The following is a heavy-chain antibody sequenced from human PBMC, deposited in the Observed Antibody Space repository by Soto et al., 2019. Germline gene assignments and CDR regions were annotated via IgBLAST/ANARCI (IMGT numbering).Heavy chain of an antibody. CDR3: AKRNYGGNFHPLDY. V-gene: IGHV3-23*01. J-gene: IGHJ4*02. Sequence: PGGSLRLSCAASGFTFSSYGMSWVRRAPGKGLEWVSAINGDGGDTYYADSVKGRFTISRDNSKNTLCLLMNSLRAEDTAVYYSAKRNYGGNFHPLDYWGQGTLVTVSS. D-gene: IGHD4-17*01. CDR1: GFTFSSYG. CDR2: INGDGGDT.